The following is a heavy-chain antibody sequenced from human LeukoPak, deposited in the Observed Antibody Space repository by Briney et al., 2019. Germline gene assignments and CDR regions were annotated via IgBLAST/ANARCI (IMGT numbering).Heavy chain of an antibody. CDR3: AKPSYSSGWDAFDI. V-gene: IGHV3-23*01. J-gene: IGHJ3*02. Sequence: GGSLRLSCAAYGLTFSSFAMTWVRQAPGKGLQWLSTISGSGGSTYYADSVKGRFTISRDNSKNTVYLQMNSLRAEDTAVYYCAKPSYSSGWDAFDIWGQGTMVTVSS. D-gene: IGHD6-19*01. CDR2: ISGSGGST. CDR1: GLTFSSFA.